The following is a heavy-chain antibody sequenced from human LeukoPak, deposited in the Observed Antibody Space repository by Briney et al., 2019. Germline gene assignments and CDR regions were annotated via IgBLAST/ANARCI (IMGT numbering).Heavy chain of an antibody. CDR3: ARVGATCDY. CDR2: ISWNSGSI. D-gene: IGHD1-26*01. CDR1: GFTFDDYA. Sequence: GGSLRLSCAASGFTFDDYAMHWVRQAPGKGLEWVSGISWNSGSIGYADSVKGRFTISRDNAKNSLYLQMNSLRAEDTAVYYCARVGATCDYWGQGTLVTVSS. J-gene: IGHJ4*02. V-gene: IGHV3-9*01.